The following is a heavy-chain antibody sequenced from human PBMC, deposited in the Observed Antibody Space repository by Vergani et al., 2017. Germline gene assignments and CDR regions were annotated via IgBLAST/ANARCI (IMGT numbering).Heavy chain of an antibody. CDR1: GGTFSSYA. CDR2: IIPIFGTA. Sequence: QVQLVQSGAEVKKPGSSVKVSCKASGGTFSSYAISWVRQAPGQGLEWMGRIIPIFGTANYAQKFQGRVTITADESTSTAYMKRSSLRSEDTAVYYCARDPIVADGYSYPYYYYGMDVWGQGTTVTVSS. V-gene: IGHV1-69*18. J-gene: IGHJ6*02. CDR3: ARDPIVADGYSYPYYYYGMDV. D-gene: IGHD5-18*01.